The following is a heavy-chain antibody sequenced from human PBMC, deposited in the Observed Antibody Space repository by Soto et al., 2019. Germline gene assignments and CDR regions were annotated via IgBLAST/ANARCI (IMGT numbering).Heavy chain of an antibody. J-gene: IGHJ2*01. CDR3: ARLGNWDENWYFDP. Sequence: QAQLVQSGAEVKKPGASVKVSCKASGYSFISHGITWVRQAPGQGLEWMGWVSGDNGNTNYAQKLQGRVTMTTDTSTDTAFMELRSLISDDTAVYYCARLGNWDENWYFDPWGRRTLVIVSS. D-gene: IGHD1-1*01. CDR1: GYSFISHG. CDR2: VSGDNGNT. V-gene: IGHV1-18*04.